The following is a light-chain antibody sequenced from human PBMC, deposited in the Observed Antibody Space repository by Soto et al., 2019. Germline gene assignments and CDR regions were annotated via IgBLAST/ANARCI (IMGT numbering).Light chain of an antibody. Sequence: DIQMTQSPSSLSASVGDRVTITCQASQDIYKHLNWYQQKPGKAPKVLIYDASNLATGVPSRFSGGGSGTRYIFTISSLQPEDIATYYCQQYDGLPRTFGQGTKVYNK. CDR2: DAS. V-gene: IGKV1-33*01. J-gene: IGKJ1*01. CDR3: QQYDGLPRT. CDR1: QDIYKH.